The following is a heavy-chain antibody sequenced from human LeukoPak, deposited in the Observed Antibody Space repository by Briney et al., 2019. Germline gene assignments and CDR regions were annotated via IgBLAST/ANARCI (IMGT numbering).Heavy chain of an antibody. J-gene: IGHJ3*02. CDR1: GFTVSSHY. CDR3: ANSVLSYSSSWYGAFDI. CDR2: IYSGGNT. V-gene: IGHV3-53*01. D-gene: IGHD6-13*01. Sequence: GGSLRLSCAASGFTVSSHYMSWVRQAPGKGLEWVSVIYSGGNTYYADSVKGRFTISRDIPKNTVYLQMNSLRVEDTAVYYCANSVLSYSSSWYGAFDIWGQGTMVTISS.